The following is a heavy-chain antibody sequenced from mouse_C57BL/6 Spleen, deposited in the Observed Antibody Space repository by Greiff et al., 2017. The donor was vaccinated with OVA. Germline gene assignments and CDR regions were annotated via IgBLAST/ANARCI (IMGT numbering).Heavy chain of an antibody. CDR2: IDPSDSYT. CDR3: ARSGYSYFDY. D-gene: IGHD2-3*01. J-gene: IGHJ2*01. V-gene: IGHV1-69*01. CDR1: GYTFTSYW. Sequence: VQLQQPGAELVMPGASVKLSCKASGYTFTSYWMHWVKQRPGQGLEWIGEIDPSDSYTNYNQKFKGKSTLTVDKSSSTAYMQLSSLTSEDSAVYYCARSGYSYFDYWGQGTTLTVSS.